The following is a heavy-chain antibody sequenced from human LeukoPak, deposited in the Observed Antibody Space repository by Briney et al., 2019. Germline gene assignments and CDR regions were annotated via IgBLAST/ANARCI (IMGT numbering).Heavy chain of an antibody. CDR1: GITLSNYG. CDR2: IRQDGSEK. V-gene: IGHV3-7*01. J-gene: IGHJ6*03. CDR3: ARFRYMDV. Sequence: GGSLRLSCAVSGITLSNYGMSWVRQAPGKGLEWVANIRQDGSEKNCVDSVKGRFTISRDNAKNSLYLQMNSLRAEDTAVYYCARFRYMDVWGKGTPVTVSS.